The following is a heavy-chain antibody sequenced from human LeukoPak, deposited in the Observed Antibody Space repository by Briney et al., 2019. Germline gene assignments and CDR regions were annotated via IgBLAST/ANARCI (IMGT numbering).Heavy chain of an antibody. CDR1: GGTFSSYA. CDR2: IIPIFGTA. J-gene: IGHJ2*01. CDR3: ARSPSNIWSGYKRVWYFDL. Sequence: SVKVSCKASGGTFSSYAISWVREAPGQGLEWMGRIIPIFGTANYAQKFQGRVTITADKSTSTAYMELSSLRSEDTAVYYCARSPSNIWSGYKRVWYFDLWGRGTLVTVSS. D-gene: IGHD3-3*01. V-gene: IGHV1-69*06.